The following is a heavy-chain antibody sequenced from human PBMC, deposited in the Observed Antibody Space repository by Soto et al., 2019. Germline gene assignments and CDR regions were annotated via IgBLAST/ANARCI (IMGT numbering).Heavy chain of an antibody. Sequence: QVQLVQSGGNVVQPGRSLRLSCAASGFTFSNYGMHWVRQAPGKGLEWLAFISHDGSNTYYADSVKGRFTISRDNSKNTLYLQMNSLRAEDTAVFYCAKEPKIQLWLHYCDYWGQGTLVTVSS. CDR1: GFTFSNYG. D-gene: IGHD5-18*01. J-gene: IGHJ4*02. CDR3: AKEPKIQLWLHYCDY. CDR2: ISHDGSNT. V-gene: IGHV3-30*18.